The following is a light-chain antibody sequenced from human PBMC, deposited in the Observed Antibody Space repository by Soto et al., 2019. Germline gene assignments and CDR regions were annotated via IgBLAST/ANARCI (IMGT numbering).Light chain of an antibody. Sequence: QSVLTQPPSASGTPGQRVTISCSGSSSNIGSNTVNWYQQLPGTAPKLLIYSNNQRPSGVPDRFSGSKSGTSASLAISGLQSEDEADYYCNSYTDRSTFYVFGTGTKVTVL. J-gene: IGLJ1*01. CDR3: NSYTDRSTFYV. V-gene: IGLV1-44*01. CDR2: SNN. CDR1: SSNIGSNT.